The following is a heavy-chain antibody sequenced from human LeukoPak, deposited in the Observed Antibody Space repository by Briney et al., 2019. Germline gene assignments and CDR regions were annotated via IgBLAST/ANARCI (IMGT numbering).Heavy chain of an antibody. CDR3: AKCRGSYYALDY. J-gene: IGHJ4*02. D-gene: IGHD1-26*01. CDR1: GFTFSSYW. V-gene: IGHV3-23*01. Sequence: GGSLRLSCAASGFTFSSYWMNWARQAPGKGLEWVSAISGSGGSTYYSDSVKGRFTISRDNSKNTLYLQMNSLRAEDTAVYYCAKCRGSYYALDYWGQGTLVTVSS. CDR2: ISGSGGST.